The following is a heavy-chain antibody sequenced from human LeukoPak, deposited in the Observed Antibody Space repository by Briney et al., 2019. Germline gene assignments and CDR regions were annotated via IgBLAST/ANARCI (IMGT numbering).Heavy chain of an antibody. V-gene: IGHV3-30-3*01. D-gene: IGHD6-6*01. J-gene: IGHJ4*02. Sequence: GGSLRLSCAASGFTFSTYALHWVRQAPGKGLEWVAVISYDGSNKYYADSVKGRFTISRDNSKNTLYLQMNSLRAEDTAVYYCARGRYSSSSARPRLMGYFDYWGQGTLVTVSS. CDR2: ISYDGSNK. CDR3: ARGRYSSSSARPRLMGYFDY. CDR1: GFTFSTYA.